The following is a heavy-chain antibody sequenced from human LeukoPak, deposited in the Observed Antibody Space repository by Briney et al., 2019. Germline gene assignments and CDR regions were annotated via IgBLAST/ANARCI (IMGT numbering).Heavy chain of an antibody. V-gene: IGHV3-23*01. CDR3: AKSRNFYYYFMEV. CDR2: ISGGDYT. CDR1: GFTFSSYG. J-gene: IGHJ6*03. Sequence: GGSLRLSCAASGFTFSSYGMSWVCQAPGKGLEWVSGISGGDYTEHADSVKGRFTISRDNSKNTLYLQMNTLRVEDTALYYCAKSRNFYYYFMEVSGRGTKVTISS.